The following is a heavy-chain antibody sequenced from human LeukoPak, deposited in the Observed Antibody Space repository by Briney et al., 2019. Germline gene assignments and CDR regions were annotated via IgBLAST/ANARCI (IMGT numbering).Heavy chain of an antibody. V-gene: IGHV1-69*01. CDR1: GGTFSSYA. CDR3: ARDYYDSSGYYLDY. CDR2: IIPIFGTA. Sequence: SVTVSCTASGGTFSSYAISWVRQAPGQGLEWMGGIIPIFGTANYAQKFQGRVTITADESTSTAYMELSSLRSEDTAVYYCARDYYDSSGYYLDYWGQGTLVTVSS. J-gene: IGHJ4*02. D-gene: IGHD3-22*01.